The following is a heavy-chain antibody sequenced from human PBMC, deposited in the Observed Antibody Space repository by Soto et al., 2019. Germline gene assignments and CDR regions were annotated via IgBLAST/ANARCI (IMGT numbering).Heavy chain of an antibody. J-gene: IGHJ6*02. CDR2: IKSKTDGGTT. CDR1: GFTFSNAW. D-gene: IGHD3-22*01. Sequence: NPGGSLRLSCAASGFTFSNAWMSWVRQAPGKGLEWVGRIKSKTDGGTTDYAAPVKGRFTISRDDSKNTLYLQMNSLKTEDTAVYYCTTVLPYDSSGYTLMAYYYYGMDVWGQGTTVTVSS. CDR3: TTVLPYDSSGYTLMAYYYYGMDV. V-gene: IGHV3-15*01.